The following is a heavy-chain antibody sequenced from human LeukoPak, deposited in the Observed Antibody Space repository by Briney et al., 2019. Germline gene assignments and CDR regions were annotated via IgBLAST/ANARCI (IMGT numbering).Heavy chain of an antibody. D-gene: IGHD1-26*01. Sequence: PSETLSLTCTVSGGSISGYYWSWIRQPPGKGLEWIGYLYYSGSTNYNPSLKSRVTISVDTSKNQFSLKLSSVTAADTAVYYCARARAGATRLLDIWGQGTMVTVSS. J-gene: IGHJ3*02. V-gene: IGHV4-59*01. CDR3: ARARAGATRLLDI. CDR1: GGSISGYY. CDR2: LYYSGST.